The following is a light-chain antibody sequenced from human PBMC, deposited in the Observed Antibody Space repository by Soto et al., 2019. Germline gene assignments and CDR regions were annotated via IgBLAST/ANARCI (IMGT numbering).Light chain of an antibody. CDR3: QQSFSTPYT. V-gene: IGKV1-39*01. CDR2: AAS. CDR1: QSIRSH. J-gene: IGKJ2*01. Sequence: DIQMTQSPSSLSASVRDRVTITCRASQSIRSHLNWYQQKPGKAPKLLIFAASSWQSGVPSRFSGSGSGTDFTLTISSLQPEDFATYYCQQSFSTPYTFGQGTKVEIK.